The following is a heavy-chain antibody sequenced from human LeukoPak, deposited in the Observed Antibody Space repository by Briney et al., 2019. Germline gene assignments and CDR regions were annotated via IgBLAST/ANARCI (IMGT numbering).Heavy chain of an antibody. V-gene: IGHV4-38-2*02. CDR1: GYSISSGYY. Sequence: PSETLSLTCTVSGYSISSGYYWGWIRQPPGKGLEWIGSIYHSGSAYHNPSLKSRVTISVDTSKNQFSLKLSSVTAADTAVYYCARVYALAARPSDYYYYYMDVWGKGTTVTVSS. CDR2: IYHSGSA. CDR3: ARVYALAARPSDYYYYYMDV. D-gene: IGHD6-6*01. J-gene: IGHJ6*03.